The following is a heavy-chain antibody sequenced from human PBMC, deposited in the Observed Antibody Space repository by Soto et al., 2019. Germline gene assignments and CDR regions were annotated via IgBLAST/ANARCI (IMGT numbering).Heavy chain of an antibody. CDR2: IKSKSVGGTT. D-gene: IGHD2-15*01. J-gene: IGHJ4*02. Sequence: EVQLVESGGGLVKPGGSLTLSCAASGFSFSNVWMSWVRQAPGKGLEWVGHIKSKSVGGTTDYTAPVKGRFNISRDDSKYTLYLQMSSLNTEDTAVYYCTTYSPQTFCDGGPGYSVQTKIHDSWGQGILVTVSS. V-gene: IGHV3-15*01. CDR3: TTYSPQTFCDGGPGYSVQTKIHDS. CDR1: GFSFSNVW.